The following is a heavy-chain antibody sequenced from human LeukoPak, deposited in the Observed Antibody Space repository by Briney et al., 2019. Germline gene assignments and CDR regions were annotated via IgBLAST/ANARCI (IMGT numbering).Heavy chain of an antibody. D-gene: IGHD1-1*01. Sequence: SETLSLTCTVSGGSISSSSYYWGWIRQPPGKGLECIGTTYYGGNTYYNPSLKSRVTISVDTSKNQFSLKLGSVTAADTAVYYCASLGWNGDYWGQGTLVTVSS. CDR3: ASLGWNGDY. CDR1: GGSISSSSYY. V-gene: IGHV4-39*01. CDR2: TYYGGNT. J-gene: IGHJ4*02.